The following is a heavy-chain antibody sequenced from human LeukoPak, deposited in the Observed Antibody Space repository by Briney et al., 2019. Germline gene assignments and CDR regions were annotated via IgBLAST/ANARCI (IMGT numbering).Heavy chain of an antibody. CDR3: ARQEYWSGGSCYTWFDP. J-gene: IGHJ5*02. CDR1: GYRFSNYW. CDR2: IYPGDSDI. Sequence: GESLQISCKGSGYRFSNYWIGWVRHMPGKGLEWMGMIYPGDSDIRYSPSFQGQVTISADKSISTAYLQWSSLKASDTAMYYCARQEYWSGGSCYTWFDPWGQGTLVTVSS. V-gene: IGHV5-51*01. D-gene: IGHD2-15*01.